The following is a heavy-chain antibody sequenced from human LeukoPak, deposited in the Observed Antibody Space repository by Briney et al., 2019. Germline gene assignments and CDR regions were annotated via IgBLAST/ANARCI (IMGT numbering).Heavy chain of an antibody. CDR2: IRGSGGST. D-gene: IGHD3-10*01. Sequence: GGSLRLSCAASGFTFSSYAMSWVRQAPGKGLEWVSAIRGSGGSTYYADSVKGRFTISRDNSKNTLYLQMNSLRAEDTAVYYCAKGYLMVRALFFGYWGQGTLVTVSS. V-gene: IGHV3-23*01. CDR1: GFTFSSYA. J-gene: IGHJ4*02. CDR3: AKGYLMVRALFFGY.